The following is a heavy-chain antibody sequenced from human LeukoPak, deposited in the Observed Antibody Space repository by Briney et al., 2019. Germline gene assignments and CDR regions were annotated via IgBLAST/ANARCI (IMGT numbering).Heavy chain of an antibody. J-gene: IGHJ5*02. CDR3: ARDGYCTNGVCYGWFDP. CDR1: GFTFSSYS. Sequence: GESLKISCAASGFTFSSYSMNWVRQAPGKGLEWVSSISSSSSYIYHADSVKGRFTISRDNAKNSLYLQMNSLRAEDTAVYYCARDGYCTNGVCYGWFDPWGQGTLVTVSS. CDR2: ISSSSSYI. V-gene: IGHV3-21*01. D-gene: IGHD2-8*01.